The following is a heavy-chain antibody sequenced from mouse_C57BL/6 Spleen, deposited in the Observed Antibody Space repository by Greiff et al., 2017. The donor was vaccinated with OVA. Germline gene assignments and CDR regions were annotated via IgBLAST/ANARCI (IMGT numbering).Heavy chain of an antibody. D-gene: IGHD2-1*01. CDR1: GYTFTDYY. J-gene: IGHJ1*03. CDR3: ARGGVTPWYFDV. CDR2: INPNNGGT. V-gene: IGHV1-26*01. Sequence: EVQLQQSGPELVKPVASVKISCKASGYTFTDYYMNWVKQSHGKSLEWIGDINPNNGGTSYNQKFKGKATLTVDKSSSTAYMELRSLTSEDSAVYYCARGGVTPWYFDVWGTGTTVTVSS.